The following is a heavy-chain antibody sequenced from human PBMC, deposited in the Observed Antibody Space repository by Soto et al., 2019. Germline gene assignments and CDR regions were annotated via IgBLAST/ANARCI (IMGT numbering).Heavy chain of an antibody. CDR3: AKNGRMTIVGVAKGGFES. Sequence: QVHLVESGGGVVQPGRSLRLSCAASGFTFSDYGVNWVRQAPGKGLEWVALISYDGNTQYYADSVRGRFTISRDNSKNTLYLQMNSLRVEDTALYYCAKNGRMTIVGVAKGGFESWGQGNLVTVSS. J-gene: IGHJ4*02. CDR2: ISYDGNTQ. CDR1: GFTFSDYG. D-gene: IGHD3-3*01. V-gene: IGHV3-30*18.